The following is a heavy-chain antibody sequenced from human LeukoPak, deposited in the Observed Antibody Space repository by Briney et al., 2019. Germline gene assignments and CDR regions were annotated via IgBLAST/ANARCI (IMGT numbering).Heavy chain of an antibody. CDR3: AIGERFIDAFEF. CDR2: ISGSGGTT. Sequence: GGSLRLSCEASGFTFSHFVMSWVRQAAGKGLEWVSCISGSGGTTYYADSVTGRFTISRDNSKNTLYLQMNSLRAEDTAVYYCAIGERFIDAFEFWGQGTVATVSS. CDR1: GFTFSHFV. V-gene: IGHV3-23*01. J-gene: IGHJ3*01.